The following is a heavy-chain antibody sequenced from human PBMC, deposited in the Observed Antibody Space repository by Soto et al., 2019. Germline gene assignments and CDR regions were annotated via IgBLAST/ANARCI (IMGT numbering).Heavy chain of an antibody. Sequence: QITLKESGPTLVKPTQTLTLTCTFSGFSLTTRPMGVGWIRQPLGKALEWLVVIYWDDDKRYSPSLKSRLTITKDTSKKQVVLTMTNMDPVDTATYYCAHRLSGYSWNGGYFDYWGQGIPVTVSS. J-gene: IGHJ4*02. CDR2: IYWDDDK. V-gene: IGHV2-5*02. CDR1: GFSLTTRPMG. D-gene: IGHD1-1*01. CDR3: AHRLSGYSWNGGYFDY.